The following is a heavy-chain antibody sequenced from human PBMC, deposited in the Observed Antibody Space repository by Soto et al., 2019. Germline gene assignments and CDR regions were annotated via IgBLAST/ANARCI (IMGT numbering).Heavy chain of an antibody. V-gene: IGHV3-49*03. CDR1: GFTFGDYA. J-gene: IGHJ3*02. CDR3: TRDRVYGGYAGNAFDI. Sequence: GGSLRLSCTASGFTFGDYAMSWFRQAPGKGLEWVGFIRSKAYGGTTEYAASVKGRFTISRDDSKSIAYLQMNSLKTEDTVVYYCTRDRVYGGYAGNAFDIWGQGTMVTVSS. D-gene: IGHD4-17*01. CDR2: IRSKAYGGTT.